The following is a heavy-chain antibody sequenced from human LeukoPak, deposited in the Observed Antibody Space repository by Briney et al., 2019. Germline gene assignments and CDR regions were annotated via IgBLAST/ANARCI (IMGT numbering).Heavy chain of an antibody. V-gene: IGHV3-43*02. CDR2: ISGDGVST. Sequence: GGSLRLSCVASGLPIADFAMHWVRQAPGKGPEWVSLISGDGVSTFYAESVKGQFSISRDNSKNSLSLEMNSLRTEDTAMYYCARESGKFDYWGQGTLVAVSS. CDR1: GLPIADFA. CDR3: ARESGKFDY. J-gene: IGHJ4*02.